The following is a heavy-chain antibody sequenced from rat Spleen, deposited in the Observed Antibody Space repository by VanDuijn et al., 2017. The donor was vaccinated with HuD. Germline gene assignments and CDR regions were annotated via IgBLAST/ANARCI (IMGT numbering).Heavy chain of an antibody. CDR3: TRVQLDYFDY. CDR2: INYDGRST. CDR1: GFTFSDYY. Sequence: EVQLVESDGGLVQPGRSLKLSCAASGFTFSDYYMAWVRQAPTKGLEWVATINYDGRSTYYRDSVKGRFTISKDNTKSTLYLQMNSLRSEDTATYYCTRVQLDYFDYWGQGVLVTVSS. V-gene: IGHV5-29*01. D-gene: IGHD1-5*01. J-gene: IGHJ2*01.